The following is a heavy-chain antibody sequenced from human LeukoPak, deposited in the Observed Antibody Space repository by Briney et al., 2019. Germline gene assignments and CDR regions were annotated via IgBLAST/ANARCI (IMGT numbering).Heavy chain of an antibody. D-gene: IGHD2-15*01. V-gene: IGHV1-18*01. J-gene: IGHJ4*02. CDR1: GYTFTSYG. Sequence: ASVKVSCKASGYTFTSYGISWVRQAPGQGLEWMGWISAYNGNTNYAQKLQGRVTMTTDTSTSTAYMELRSLRSDDTAVYYCARAAYCSGGSCYQSLTFDYWGQGTLVTVSS. CDR2: ISAYNGNT. CDR3: ARAAYCSGGSCYQSLTFDY.